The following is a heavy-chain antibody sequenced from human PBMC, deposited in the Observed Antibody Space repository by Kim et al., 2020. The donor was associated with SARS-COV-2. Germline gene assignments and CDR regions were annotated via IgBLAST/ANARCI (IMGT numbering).Heavy chain of an antibody. Sequence: ASVKVSCKASGYTFTSYAMHWVRQAPGQRLEWMGWINAGNGNTKYSQKFQGRVTITRDTSASTAYMELSSLRSEDTAVYYCARMLFSPEWFGELSIDYWGQGTLVTVSS. CDR1: GYTFTSYA. J-gene: IGHJ4*02. CDR3: ARMLFSPEWFGELSIDY. V-gene: IGHV1-3*01. D-gene: IGHD3-10*01. CDR2: INAGNGNT.